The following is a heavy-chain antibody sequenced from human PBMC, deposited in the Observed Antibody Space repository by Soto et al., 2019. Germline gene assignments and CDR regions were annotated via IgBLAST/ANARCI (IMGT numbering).Heavy chain of an antibody. V-gene: IGHV3-15*07. Sequence: GGSLRLSCEVSGLTSNDAWMTWVRQAPGKGLEWVGRIKSYTDGGTTDYAAAVKGRFTISRDDSKNTVYLRVNSLKTEDAAVYYCARGRVVPAAMTYNWFDPWGQGTLVTVSS. J-gene: IGHJ5*02. CDR1: GLTSNDAW. CDR3: ARGRVVPAAMTYNWFDP. D-gene: IGHD2-2*01. CDR2: IKSYTDGGTT.